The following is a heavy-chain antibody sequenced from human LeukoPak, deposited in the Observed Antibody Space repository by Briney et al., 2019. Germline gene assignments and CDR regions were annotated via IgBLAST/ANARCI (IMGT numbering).Heavy chain of an antibody. V-gene: IGHV3-23*01. CDR3: VRDNYSYRLDV. CDR1: GLSFSNYA. D-gene: IGHD2-21*01. J-gene: IGHJ4*02. CDR2: IGGTGGNI. Sequence: PGGSLRLSCAASGLSFSNYAMYWVRQAPGKGLEWVSAIGGTGGNIFYTDSVKGRFTISRDNSKNTLYLHMNSLRAEDTAIYYCVRDNYSYRLDVWGQGTLVTVSS.